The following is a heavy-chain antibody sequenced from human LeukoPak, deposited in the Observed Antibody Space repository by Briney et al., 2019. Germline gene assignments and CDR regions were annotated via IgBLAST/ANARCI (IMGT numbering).Heavy chain of an antibody. CDR2: IYYSGST. V-gene: IGHV4-39*07. D-gene: IGHD3-22*01. CDR3: ARMTGDPYDSSGYYNWYFDL. Sequence: SETLSLTCTVSGGSISSSSYYWGWIRQPPGKGLEWIGSIYYSGSTYYNPSLKSRVTISADTSKNQFSLKLSSVTAADTAVYYCARMTGDPYDSSGYYNWYFDLWGRGTLVTVSS. J-gene: IGHJ2*01. CDR1: GGSISSSSYY.